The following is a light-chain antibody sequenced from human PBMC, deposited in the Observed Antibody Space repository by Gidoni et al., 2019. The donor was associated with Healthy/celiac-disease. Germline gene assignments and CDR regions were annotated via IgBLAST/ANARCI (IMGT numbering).Light chain of an antibody. CDR2: DAS. J-gene: IGKJ3*01. CDR3: QQDDNPLFT. Sequence: DIQMTQSPSSLSASVGDRVTITCQASQDISNYLNWYQQKPGKAPKLLIYDASNLEKGVPSRFSGSGSGTDFTFTTSSLQPEDIATYYCQQDDNPLFTFGPGTKVDIK. CDR1: QDISNY. V-gene: IGKV1-33*01.